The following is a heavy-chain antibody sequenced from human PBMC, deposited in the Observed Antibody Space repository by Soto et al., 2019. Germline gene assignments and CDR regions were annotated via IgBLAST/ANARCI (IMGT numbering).Heavy chain of an antibody. D-gene: IGHD6-13*01. J-gene: IGHJ4*02. V-gene: IGHV1-46*04. Sequence: QVQLVQSGAEVKKPGASVKVSCKASGYIFINYYIHWVRQAPGQGLEWMGIINPTGGSTNYAQKLQGRVTLTMDTSTSAVYMELSSLRFEDTAVYYCARDLAAGDYWGQGTLVTVSS. CDR1: GYIFINYY. CDR2: INPTGGST. CDR3: ARDLAAGDY.